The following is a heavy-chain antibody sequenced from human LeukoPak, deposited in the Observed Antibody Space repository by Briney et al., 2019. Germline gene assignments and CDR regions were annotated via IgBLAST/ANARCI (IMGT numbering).Heavy chain of an antibody. D-gene: IGHD3-10*01. J-gene: IGHJ5*02. V-gene: IGHV1-18*04. CDR2: ISAYNGNT. CDR1: GYTFTGYY. Sequence: GASVKVSCKASGYTFTGYYMHWVRQAPGQGLEWMGWISAYNGNTNYAQKLQGRVTMTTDTSTSTAYMELRSLRSDDTAVYYCARDYYGSGSSLAFDPWGQGTLVTVSS. CDR3: ARDYYGSGSSLAFDP.